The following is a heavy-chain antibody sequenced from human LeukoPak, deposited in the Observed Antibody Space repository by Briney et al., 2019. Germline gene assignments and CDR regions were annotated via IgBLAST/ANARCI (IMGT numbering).Heavy chain of an antibody. CDR3: ARHKLSGSGSAFDY. J-gene: IGHJ4*02. D-gene: IGHD3-10*01. CDR1: GGSISNGNYY. V-gene: IGHV4-30-2*06. Sequence: SETLYLTCTVSGGSISNGNYYWTGIRQSPGKGLECIGYIHHSGTTYYNPSLKSRVTISVDTSKNQFSLKLSSVTAADTAVYYCARHKLSGSGSAFDYWGQGTLVTVSS. CDR2: IHHSGTT.